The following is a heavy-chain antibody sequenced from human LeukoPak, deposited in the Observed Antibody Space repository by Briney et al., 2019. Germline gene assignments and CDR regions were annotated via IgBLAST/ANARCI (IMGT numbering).Heavy chain of an antibody. Sequence: GGSLRLSCAASGFTFSSYSMNWVRQAPGKGLEWVAKIKQDGSEKYYVDSVEGRFTISRDNAKNSLYLQMSSLRAEDTAVYYCARDPLTLYNYYMDVWGKGTTVTVSS. CDR1: GFTFSSYS. J-gene: IGHJ6*03. D-gene: IGHD3-9*01. CDR3: ARDPLTLYNYYMDV. V-gene: IGHV3-7*01. CDR2: IKQDGSEK.